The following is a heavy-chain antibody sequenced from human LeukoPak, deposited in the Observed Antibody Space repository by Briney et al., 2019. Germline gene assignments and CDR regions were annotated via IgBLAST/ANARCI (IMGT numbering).Heavy chain of an antibody. V-gene: IGHV4-59*01. D-gene: IGHD3-22*01. J-gene: IGHJ6*03. CDR2: IYYSGST. CDR3: AREDYDSSGTDYYYYYMDV. Sequence: SETLSLTCTVSGGSISSYYWSWIRQPPGKGLEWIGYIYYSGSTNYNPSLKSRVTISVDTSKNQFSPKLSSVTAADTAVYYCAREDYDSSGTDYYYYYMDVWGKGTTVTVSS. CDR1: GGSISSYY.